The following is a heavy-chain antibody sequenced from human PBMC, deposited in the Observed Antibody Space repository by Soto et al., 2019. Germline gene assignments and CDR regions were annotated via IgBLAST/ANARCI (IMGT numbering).Heavy chain of an antibody. V-gene: IGHV4-4*07. Sequence: SETLSLTCTVSGGSISSYYWSWIRQPAGKGLEWIGRIYTSGSINYNPSLKSRVTMSVDTSKNQFSLKLSSVTAADTAVYYCAREGYCSSTSCYTGYFDLWGRGTLVTVSS. J-gene: IGHJ2*01. CDR2: IYTSGSI. CDR1: GGSISSYY. D-gene: IGHD2-2*02. CDR3: AREGYCSSTSCYTGYFDL.